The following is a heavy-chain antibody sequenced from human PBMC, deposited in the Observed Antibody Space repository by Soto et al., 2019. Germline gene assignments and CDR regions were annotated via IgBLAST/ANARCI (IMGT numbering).Heavy chain of an antibody. D-gene: IGHD2-15*01. V-gene: IGHV5-51*01. CDR3: ARRYCSGASCFDY. J-gene: IGHJ4*02. CDR2: IYPGDSDT. CDR1: GYSFTSYW. Sequence: GESLKISCKGSGYSFTSYWIGWVRQMPGKGLEWMGIIYPGDSDTRYSPSFQGQVAISADKSITTAYLQWSSLKASDTAMYYCARRYCSGASCFDYWGQGALVTVSS.